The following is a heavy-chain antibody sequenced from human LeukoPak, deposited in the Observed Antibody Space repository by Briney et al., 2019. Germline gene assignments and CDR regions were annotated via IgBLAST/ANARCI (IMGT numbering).Heavy chain of an antibody. J-gene: IGHJ4*02. CDR3: ARRGYSYGYFDY. CDR2: IYPGASDT. D-gene: IGHD5-18*01. CDR1: GYIFTSYW. V-gene: IGHV5-51*01. Sequence: GESLKISCDGSGYIFTSYWICWGRHLAEKVQECMGIIYPGASDTRYSPSLQGPVTIAADKSISTAYLQWSSLKASDTAMYYCARRGYSYGYFDYWGQGTLVTVSS.